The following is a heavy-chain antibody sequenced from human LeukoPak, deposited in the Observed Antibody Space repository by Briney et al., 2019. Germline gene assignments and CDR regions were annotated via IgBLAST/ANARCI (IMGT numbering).Heavy chain of an antibody. CDR1: GGSISSYY. Sequence: SETLSLTCSVSGGSISSYYWSWIRQPPGKGLEWIGYIYHSGSTNYNPSPKSRVTISVDTSKSQFSLKLSSVTAADTAVYYCARGLPLVGATYYYGSGSSDNWFDPWGQGTLVTVSS. CDR3: ARGLPLVGATYYYGSGSSDNWFDP. CDR2: IYHSGST. J-gene: IGHJ5*02. D-gene: IGHD3-10*01. V-gene: IGHV4-59*01.